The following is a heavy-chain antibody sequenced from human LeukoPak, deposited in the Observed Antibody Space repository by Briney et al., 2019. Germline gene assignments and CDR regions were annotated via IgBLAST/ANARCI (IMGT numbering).Heavy chain of an antibody. Sequence: GGSLRLSCAASVFTFSSYGMHWVRQAPGKGLEWVAVIWYDGSNKYYADSVKGRFTISRDNSKNTLYLQMNSLRAEDTAVYYCAREGLMTTVTNGWFDPWGQGTLVTVSS. CDR2: IWYDGSNK. J-gene: IGHJ5*02. CDR3: AREGLMTTVTNGWFDP. D-gene: IGHD4-17*01. V-gene: IGHV3-33*01. CDR1: VFTFSSYG.